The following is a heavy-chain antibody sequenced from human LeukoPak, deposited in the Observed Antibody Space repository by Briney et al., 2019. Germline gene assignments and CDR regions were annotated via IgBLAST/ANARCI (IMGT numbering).Heavy chain of an antibody. Sequence: ASVKVSGKASGYTFSGYYMHWVRQAPGQGLQWMGWINPNSGGTKYAQKFQGRVTMTRDTSISTAYMELSRLRSDDTAVYYCARDTFWNSGHDLGPYYFDYWGQGTLVTVSS. J-gene: IGHJ4*02. V-gene: IGHV1-2*02. D-gene: IGHD5-12*01. CDR3: ARDTFWNSGHDLGPYYFDY. CDR2: INPNSGGT. CDR1: GYTFSGYY.